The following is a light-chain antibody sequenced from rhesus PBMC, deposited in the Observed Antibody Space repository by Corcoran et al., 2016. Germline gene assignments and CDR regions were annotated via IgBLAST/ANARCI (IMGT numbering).Light chain of an antibody. CDR3: QQHNNYPPT. CDR1: QDISNN. V-gene: IGKV1S14*01. Sequence: DIQMTQSPSSLSASVGDTVTITCRSSQDISNNLAWYQQKPGKAPTPLFHSASKLESGVPSRFSGSGSGTDFTLNISSLQAEDFVIYYCQQHNNYPPTFGQGTKVEIK. CDR2: SAS. J-gene: IGKJ1*01.